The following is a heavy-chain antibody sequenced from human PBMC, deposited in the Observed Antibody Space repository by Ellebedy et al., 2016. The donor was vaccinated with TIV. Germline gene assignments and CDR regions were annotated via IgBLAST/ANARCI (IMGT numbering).Heavy chain of an antibody. V-gene: IGHV3-74*01. CDR1: GFTFSSHW. CDR3: ARKSASDYFGDYDY. D-gene: IGHD4-17*01. Sequence: PGGSLRLSCAASGFTFSSHWMHWVRQAPGKGLVWVSRINGDGGGTTYADSVKGRFTISRDNAKNTLYLQMNSLRAEDTAFYYCARKSASDYFGDYDYWGQGTLVTVSS. J-gene: IGHJ4*02. CDR2: INGDGGGT.